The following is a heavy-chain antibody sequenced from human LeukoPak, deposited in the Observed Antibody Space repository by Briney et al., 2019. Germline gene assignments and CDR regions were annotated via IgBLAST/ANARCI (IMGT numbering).Heavy chain of an antibody. CDR1: VFTFNNAW. D-gene: IGHD4-17*01. CDR3: NAGDVFDYGTGSLLDA. Sequence: PGGSLRHSCAASVFTFNNAWMNWVRQAPGKGLEWVVRIDSTPDGGATEYAAPVKGRFTISRDDSKDTVYLQMNSLKADGTAVYYCNAGDVFDYGTGSLLDAWGQGTLVTVSS. J-gene: IGHJ5*02. V-gene: IGHV3-15*04. CDR2: IDSTPDGGAT.